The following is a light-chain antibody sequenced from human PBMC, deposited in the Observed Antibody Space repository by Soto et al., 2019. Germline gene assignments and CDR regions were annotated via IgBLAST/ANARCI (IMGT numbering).Light chain of an antibody. CDR2: DVS. CDR3: SSYTATTTSYV. Sequence: QSALAQPASVSESPGQSITISCTGTNSDVGGYNYVSWYQQHPGKVPKLMIYDVSNRPSGVSNRFSGSKSGNTASLTISGLQADDEADYYCSSYTATTTSYVFGTGTKLTVL. CDR1: NSDVGGYNY. V-gene: IGLV2-14*03. J-gene: IGLJ1*01.